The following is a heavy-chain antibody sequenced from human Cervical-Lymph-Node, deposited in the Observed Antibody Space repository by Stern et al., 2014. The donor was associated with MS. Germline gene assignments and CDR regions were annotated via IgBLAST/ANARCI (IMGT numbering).Heavy chain of an antibody. D-gene: IGHD6-13*01. CDR2: INPIFETA. V-gene: IGHV1-69*01. CDR1: GGTFSSDA. CDR3: ASGTRSSWYFDF. Sequence: VQLVESGAEVKKPGSSMKVSCKASGGTFSSDAIGWVRQAPGKGLEWMGGINPIFETANYAQKFQGRVTITADQSTKTAYLELSSLTSGDTAMYFCASGTRSSWYFDFWGQGTLVTVST. J-gene: IGHJ4*02.